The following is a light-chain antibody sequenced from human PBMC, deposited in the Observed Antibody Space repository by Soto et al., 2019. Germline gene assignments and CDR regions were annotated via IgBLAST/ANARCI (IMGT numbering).Light chain of an antibody. CDR1: QSISSW. CDR2: KAS. CDR3: QQYNTYST. V-gene: IGKV1-5*03. J-gene: IGKJ1*01. Sequence: DIQMTQSPFTLSASVGDRVTITCRASQSISSWLAWYQQKPGKAPKLLIYKASSLESGVPLRFSGSGSGTEFTLTISSLQPDDFATYYCQQYNTYSTFGQGTKAEIK.